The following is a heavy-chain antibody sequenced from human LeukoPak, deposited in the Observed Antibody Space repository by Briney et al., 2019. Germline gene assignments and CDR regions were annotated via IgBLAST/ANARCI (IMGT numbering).Heavy chain of an antibody. V-gene: IGHV3-33*01. CDR3: ARDQYDFWNGYYYFDY. CDR1: GFTFSSYG. D-gene: IGHD3-3*01. Sequence: GGSLRLSCAASGFTFSSYGMHWVRQAPGKGLEWVAVIWYDGSNKYYADSVKGRFTISRDNSKNTLYLQMNSLRAEDTAVYYCARDQYDFWNGYYYFDYWGQGTLVTVSS. J-gene: IGHJ4*02. CDR2: IWYDGSNK.